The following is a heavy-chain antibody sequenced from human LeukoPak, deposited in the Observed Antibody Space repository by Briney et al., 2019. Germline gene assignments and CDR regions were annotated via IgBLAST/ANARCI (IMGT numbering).Heavy chain of an antibody. CDR1: GGTFSSYP. J-gene: IGHJ4*02. CDR3: ARGHFDWLFPDY. Sequence: SVKVSCKASGGTFSSYPISWVRQAPGQGLEWMGRIIPIFGTANYAQKFQGRVTITTDESTSTAYMELSSLRSEDTAVYYCARGHFDWLFPDYWGQGTLVTVSS. V-gene: IGHV1-69*05. D-gene: IGHD3-9*01. CDR2: IIPIFGTA.